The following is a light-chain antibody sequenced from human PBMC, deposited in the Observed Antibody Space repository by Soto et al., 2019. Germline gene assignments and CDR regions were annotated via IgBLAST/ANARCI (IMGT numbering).Light chain of an antibody. V-gene: IGLV2-14*03. CDR3: SSSRNCRTLEV. Sequence: QAALTQPDSVSVYLGESITISCTVTNTDIGGYDYVSWYQQHPGGARKLGIYDVTSRPSGVSNRFSGSKSGFTASLTISGLQVVDDAHYYCSSSRNCRTLEVVGTGNKVTVL. J-gene: IGLJ1*01. CDR1: NTDIGGYDY. CDR2: DVT.